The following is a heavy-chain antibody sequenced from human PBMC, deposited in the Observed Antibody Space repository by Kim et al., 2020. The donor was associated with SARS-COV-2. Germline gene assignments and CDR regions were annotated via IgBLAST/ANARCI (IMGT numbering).Heavy chain of an antibody. Sequence: ASVKVSCKASGYTFTGYYMHWVRQAPGQGLEWMGWINPNSGGTNYAQKFQGRVTMTRDTSISTAYMELSRLRSDDTAVYYCSRDTVYSSSPQRDYGGQGTLVTVSS. CDR1: GYTFTGYY. CDR3: SRDTVYSSSPQRDY. D-gene: IGHD6-13*01. CDR2: INPNSGGT. J-gene: IGHJ4*02. V-gene: IGHV1-2*02.